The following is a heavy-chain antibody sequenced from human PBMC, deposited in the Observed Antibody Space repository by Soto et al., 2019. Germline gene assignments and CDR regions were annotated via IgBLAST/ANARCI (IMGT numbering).Heavy chain of an antibody. D-gene: IGHD6-19*01. CDR3: ARVGYSSGWYTGDWFDP. V-gene: IGHV1-18*04. Sequence: EASVKVSCKASGYTFTSYGISWVRQAPGQGLEWMGWISAYNGNTNYAQKLQGRVTMTTDTSTSTAYMELRSLRSDDTAVYYCARVGYSSGWYTGDWFDPWGQVTLVTVSS. CDR1: GYTFTSYG. J-gene: IGHJ5*02. CDR2: ISAYNGNT.